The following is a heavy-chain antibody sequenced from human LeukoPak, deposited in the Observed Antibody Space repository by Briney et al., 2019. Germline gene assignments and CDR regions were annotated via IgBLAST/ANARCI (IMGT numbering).Heavy chain of an antibody. V-gene: IGHV4-38-2*01. CDR1: GYSISSGYY. CDR3: ARQGIAARIYFDY. D-gene: IGHD6-6*01. CDR2: IYHSGST. J-gene: IGHJ4*02. Sequence: PSATLSLTCAVSGYSISSGYYCGWIRQPPGKGLEWIGSIYHSGSTYYNPSLESRVTISVDTSKNQFSLKLSSVTAADTAVYYCARQGIAARIYFDYWGQGTLVTVSS.